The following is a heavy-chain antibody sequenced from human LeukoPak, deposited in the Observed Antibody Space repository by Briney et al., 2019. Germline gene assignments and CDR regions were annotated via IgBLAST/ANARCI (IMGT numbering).Heavy chain of an antibody. CDR3: ARAHLIAAAGYNWFDP. CDR1: GYTFTAFY. Sequence: ASVKVSCKASGYTFTAFYMHWMRQAPGQGLEWMGWINPNSGATNYAQKFQGRVTMTRDTSISTAYMELSRLRSDDTAVYYCARAHLIAAAGYNWFDPWGQGTLVTVSS. D-gene: IGHD6-13*01. CDR2: INPNSGAT. J-gene: IGHJ5*02. V-gene: IGHV1-2*02.